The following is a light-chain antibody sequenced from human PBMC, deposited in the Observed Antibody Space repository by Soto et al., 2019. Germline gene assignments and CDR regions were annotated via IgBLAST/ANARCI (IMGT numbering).Light chain of an antibody. CDR1: SSNIGNNY. CDR3: GTWDSSLSAGPYYV. Sequence: QSVLTQPPSVSAAPGQKVTISCSGSSSNIGNNYVSWYQQLPGTAPKLLIYENNKRPSGIPDRFSGSKSGTSATLGITGLQTGDEADYYCGTWDSSLSAGPYYVFGTGTKVTVL. V-gene: IGLV1-51*02. J-gene: IGLJ1*01. CDR2: ENN.